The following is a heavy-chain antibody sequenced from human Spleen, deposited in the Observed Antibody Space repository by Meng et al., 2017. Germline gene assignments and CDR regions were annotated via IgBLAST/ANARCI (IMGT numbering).Heavy chain of an antibody. Sequence: GESLKISCAASGLMFRTHGIYWVRQAPGKGLEWMTLTWRDENNQYYADSLKGRFSVSRDDSKKTLYLQMNSLGAEDTALYYCTTVYTLTHPCFNYWGQGTLVTVSS. CDR1: GLMFRTHG. CDR2: TWRDENNQ. D-gene: IGHD2/OR15-2a*01. V-gene: IGHV3-33*01. J-gene: IGHJ4*02. CDR3: TTVYTLTHPCFNY.